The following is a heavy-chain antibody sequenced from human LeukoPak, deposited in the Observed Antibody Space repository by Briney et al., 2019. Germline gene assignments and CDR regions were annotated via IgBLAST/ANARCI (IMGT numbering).Heavy chain of an antibody. Sequence: SETLSLTCTVSGGSISSYYWSWIRQPPGKGLEWIGEINHSGSTNYNPSLKSRVTISVDTSKNQFSLKLSSVTAADTAVYYCARGTIAVAGRWGQGTLVTVSS. J-gene: IGHJ4*02. CDR3: ARGTIAVAGR. CDR2: INHSGST. CDR1: GGSISSYY. D-gene: IGHD6-19*01. V-gene: IGHV4-34*01.